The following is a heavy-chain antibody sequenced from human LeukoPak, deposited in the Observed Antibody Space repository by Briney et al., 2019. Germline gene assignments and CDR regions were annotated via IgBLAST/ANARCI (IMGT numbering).Heavy chain of an antibody. Sequence: GASVKVSCKASGYTFTSYAMHWVRQAPGQGLEWMGWINTNTGNPTYAQGFTGRFVFSLDTSVSTAYLQISSLKAEDTAVYYCARWCSGQQLTHYYGMDVWGQGTTVTVSS. CDR1: GYTFTSYA. CDR2: INTNTGNP. CDR3: ARWCSGQQLTHYYGMDV. J-gene: IGHJ6*02. D-gene: IGHD6-13*01. V-gene: IGHV7-4-1*02.